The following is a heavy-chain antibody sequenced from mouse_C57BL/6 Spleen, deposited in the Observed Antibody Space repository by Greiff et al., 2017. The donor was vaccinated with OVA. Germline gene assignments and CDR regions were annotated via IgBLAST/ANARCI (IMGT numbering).Heavy chain of an antibody. CDR2: IDPENGDT. J-gene: IGHJ4*01. Sequence: EVQLQQSGAELVRPGASVKLSCTASGFNIKDDYMHWVKQRPEQGLEWIGWIDPENGDTEYASKFQGKATITADTSSNTAYLQLSSLTSEDTAVYYCYSGYAMDYWGQGTSVTVSS. D-gene: IGHD2-12*01. V-gene: IGHV14-4*01. CDR3: YSGYAMDY. CDR1: GFNIKDDY.